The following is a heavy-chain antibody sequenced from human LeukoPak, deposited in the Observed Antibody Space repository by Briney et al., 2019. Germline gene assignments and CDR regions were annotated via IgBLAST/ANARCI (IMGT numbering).Heavy chain of an antibody. CDR2: INHSGST. J-gene: IGHJ4*02. CDR3: ARDGTGDVY. D-gene: IGHD7-27*01. Sequence: SETLSLTCAVYGGSFSGYYWSWIRQPPGKGLEWIGEINHSGSTNYNPSLKSRVTISVDTSKNQFSLKLSPVTAADTAVYYCARDGTGDVYWGQGTLVTVSS. V-gene: IGHV4-34*01. CDR1: GGSFSGYY.